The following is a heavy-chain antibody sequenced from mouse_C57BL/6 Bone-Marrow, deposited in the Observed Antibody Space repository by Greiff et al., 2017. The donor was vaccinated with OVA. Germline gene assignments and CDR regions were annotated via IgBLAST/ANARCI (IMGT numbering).Heavy chain of an antibody. CDR3: ARWETAQAPMDY. Sequence: EVKLQQSGPELVKPGASVKIPCKASGYTFTDYNMDWVKQSHGKSLEWIGDINPNNGGTIYNQKFKGKATLTVDKSSSTAYMELRSLTSEDTAVYYCARWETAQAPMDYWGQGTSVTVSS. J-gene: IGHJ4*01. D-gene: IGHD3-2*02. V-gene: IGHV1-18*01. CDR2: INPNNGGT. CDR1: GYTFTDYN.